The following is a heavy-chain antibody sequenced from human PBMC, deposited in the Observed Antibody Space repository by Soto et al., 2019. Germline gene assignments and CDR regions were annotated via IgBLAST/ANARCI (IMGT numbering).Heavy chain of an antibody. D-gene: IGHD6-6*01. J-gene: IGHJ6*02. CDR1: GYTFTGYY. V-gene: IGHV1-2*04. CDR3: ARAFSSSLVGYYSYGMDV. CDR2: INPNSGGT. Sequence: ASVKVSCKASGYTFTGYYMHWVRQAPGQGLEWMGWINPNSGGTNYAQKFQGWVTMTRDTSISTAYMELSRLRSDDTAVYYCARAFSSSLVGYYSYGMDVWGQGTTVTVSS.